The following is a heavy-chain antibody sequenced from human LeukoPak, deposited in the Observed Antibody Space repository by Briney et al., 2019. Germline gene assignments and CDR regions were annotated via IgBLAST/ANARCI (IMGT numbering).Heavy chain of an antibody. D-gene: IGHD6-6*01. Sequence: VASVKVSCKASGYTFTSYDINWVRQATGQGLEWMGWMNPNSGNTGYAQKFQGRVTITRNTSIGTAYMELSSLRSEDTAVYYCARGLRGAARPPRRASYSFDPWGQGTLVTVSS. V-gene: IGHV1-8*03. CDR2: MNPNSGNT. CDR3: ARGLRGAARPPRRASYSFDP. CDR1: GYTFTSYD. J-gene: IGHJ5*02.